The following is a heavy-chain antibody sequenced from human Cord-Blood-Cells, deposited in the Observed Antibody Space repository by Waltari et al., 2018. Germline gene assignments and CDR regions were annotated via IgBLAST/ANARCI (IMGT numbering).Heavy chain of an antibody. CDR1: GFTFSSYA. CDR3: AKDREPLSGGGLDY. V-gene: IGHV3-23*01. Sequence: EVQLLESGGGLVQPGGSLRLSCAASGFTFSSYAMSWVRQAPGKGLEWVSAISGSGGSTYYADSVKGRFTISRDNSKNTLYLQMNSLRAEDTAVYCCAKDREPLSGGGLDYWGQGTLVTVSS. J-gene: IGHJ4*02. CDR2: ISGSGGST. D-gene: IGHD3-10*01.